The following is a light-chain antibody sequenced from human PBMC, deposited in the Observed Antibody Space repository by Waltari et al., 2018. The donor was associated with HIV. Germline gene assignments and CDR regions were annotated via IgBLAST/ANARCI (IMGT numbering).Light chain of an antibody. V-gene: IGLV1-44*01. Sequence: QSVMTQPPSASGTPGQSVTISCSGRSSNIGNTPVNWYQQLPGTAPKLLIYTNNQRPAGVPDRVSGSRSGTSASLAISGLQSEDEADYYCAAWDDSLSGVVFGGGTKLTVL. CDR2: TNN. CDR3: AAWDDSLSGVV. J-gene: IGLJ2*01. CDR1: SSNIGNTP.